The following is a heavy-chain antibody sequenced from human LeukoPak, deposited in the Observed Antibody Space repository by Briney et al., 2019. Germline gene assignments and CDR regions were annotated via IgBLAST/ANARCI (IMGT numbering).Heavy chain of an antibody. CDR3: ARYSNLGDY. CDR2: ISYDGSNK. Sequence: PGGSLRLSCAASGFTFSSYAMHWVRQAPGKGLEWVAVISYDGSNKYYADSVKGRFTISRDNAKNSLYLQMNSLRAEDTAVYYCARYSNLGDYWGQGTLVTVSS. D-gene: IGHD6-13*01. J-gene: IGHJ4*02. V-gene: IGHV3-30*04. CDR1: GFTFSSYA.